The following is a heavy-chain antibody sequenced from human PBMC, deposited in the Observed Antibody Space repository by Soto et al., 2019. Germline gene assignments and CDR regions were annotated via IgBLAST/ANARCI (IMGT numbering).Heavy chain of an antibody. CDR1: GFTFSNFW. CDR2: IKHDGSEQ. D-gene: IGHD2-15*01. CDR3: AREGDCSGGGCYTVLKN. Sequence: EVHLVECGGGLVQPGGSLRLSCAVSGFTFSNFWMSWVRQAPGKGPEWVANIKHDGSEQYYVDSVKGRFTISRDNAKKSVSPQMNSLRGDDTAVYYCAREGDCSGGGCYTVLKNWGQGTLVTVSS. J-gene: IGHJ4*02. V-gene: IGHV3-7*01.